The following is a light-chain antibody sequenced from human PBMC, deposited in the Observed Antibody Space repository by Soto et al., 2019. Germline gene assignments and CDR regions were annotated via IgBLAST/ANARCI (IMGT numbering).Light chain of an antibody. CDR2: GAS. V-gene: IGKV1-13*02. J-gene: IGKJ5*01. CDR1: QYIGDF. CDR3: QHLNTYPIT. Sequence: IQMTQSPSSLSASVGERVTITCRASQYIGDFLNWYQQTPGKAPKLLIFGASNLHIGVPSRFSGSGSGTDSTLTISSLQPEDFATYYCQHLNTYPITFGPGTRLEI.